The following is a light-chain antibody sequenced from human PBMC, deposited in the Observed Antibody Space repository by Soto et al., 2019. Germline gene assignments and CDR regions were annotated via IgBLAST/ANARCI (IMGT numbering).Light chain of an antibody. CDR2: GAS. V-gene: IGKV3-15*01. J-gene: IGKJ1*01. Sequence: MTKDRNTLAEGPRAGPTLCRMASQSVGSDLVWYRQKPGQAPRLLIYGASNRATGVPDRFSGSGSGTVFTLTILSLQPDDFAAYSCQQYLAWPRPFGQGTKVDIK. CDR3: QQYLAWPRP. CDR1: QSVGSD.